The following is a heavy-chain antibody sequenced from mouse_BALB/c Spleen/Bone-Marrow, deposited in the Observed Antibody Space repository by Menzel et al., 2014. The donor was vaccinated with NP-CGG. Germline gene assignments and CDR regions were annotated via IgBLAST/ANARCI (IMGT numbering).Heavy chain of an antibody. Sequence: EVHLVESGGVLVQPGGSLKLSCAASGFTFSSYTVSWVRQTPEKRLEWVAYISNGGGSTYYPDTVKGRFTISRDNAKNTLYLQMSSLKSEDTAMYYCARQLGLRWAMDYWGQGTSVTVSS. CDR3: ARQLGLRWAMDY. J-gene: IGHJ4*01. CDR2: ISNGGGST. CDR1: GFTFSSYT. D-gene: IGHD3-1*01. V-gene: IGHV5-12-2*01.